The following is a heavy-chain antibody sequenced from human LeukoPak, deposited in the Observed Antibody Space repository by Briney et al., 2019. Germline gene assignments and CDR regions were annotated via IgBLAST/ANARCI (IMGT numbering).Heavy chain of an antibody. CDR1: GFTFSRYW. V-gene: IGHV3-7*01. J-gene: IGHJ3*02. CDR3: ARGGTFDI. CDR2: MKQDGSQK. Sequence: GGSLRLSCVASGFTFSRYWMTWFRQAPGKGLEWVANMKQDGSQKNYVDSVKGRFTISRDNARKSLFLQMNSLRGEDTAVYYCARGGTFDIWGQGTRVTVSS.